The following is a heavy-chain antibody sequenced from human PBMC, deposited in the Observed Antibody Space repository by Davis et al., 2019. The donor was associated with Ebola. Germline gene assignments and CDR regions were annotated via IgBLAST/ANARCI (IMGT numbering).Heavy chain of an antibody. D-gene: IGHD3-22*01. CDR1: GYRFTSYW. J-gene: IGHJ3*02. V-gene: IGHV5-51*01. CDR2: IYPGDSNT. CDR3: ARSPLVFYYDSSGSPHAFDI. Sequence: GESLKISCNGPGYRFTSYWIGWVRQMPGKGLEWMGIIYPGDSNTRYSPSFQGQVTISADKSITTAYLQWSGLKTSDTAMYYCARSPLVFYYDSSGSPHAFDIWGQGTMVTVSS.